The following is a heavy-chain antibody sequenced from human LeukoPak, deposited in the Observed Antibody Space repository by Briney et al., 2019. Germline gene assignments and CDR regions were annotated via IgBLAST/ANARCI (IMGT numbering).Heavy chain of an antibody. CDR3: ARKLPGVHFDY. V-gene: IGHV4-39*07. CDR2: IYTSGST. J-gene: IGHJ4*02. CDR1: GGSISSSSYY. D-gene: IGHD2-15*01. Sequence: SETLSLTCTVSGGSISSSSYYWGWICQPPGKGLEWIGSIYTSGSTNYNPSLKSRVTMSVDTSKNQFSLRLSSVTAADTAVYYCARKLPGVHFDYWGQGTLVTVSS.